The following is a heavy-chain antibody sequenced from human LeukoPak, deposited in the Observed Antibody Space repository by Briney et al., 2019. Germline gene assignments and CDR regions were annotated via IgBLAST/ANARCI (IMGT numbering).Heavy chain of an antibody. CDR3: ARVAITIFGVVKMDV. CDR2: INPNSGGT. J-gene: IGHJ6*04. Sequence: ASVKVSCKASGYTFTGYYMHWVRQAPGQGLEWMGWINPNSGGTNYAQKFQGRVTMTRDTSISTAYMELSRLRSDDTAVYYCARVAITIFGVVKMDVWGKGTTVTVSS. D-gene: IGHD3-3*01. CDR1: GYTFTGYY. V-gene: IGHV1-2*02.